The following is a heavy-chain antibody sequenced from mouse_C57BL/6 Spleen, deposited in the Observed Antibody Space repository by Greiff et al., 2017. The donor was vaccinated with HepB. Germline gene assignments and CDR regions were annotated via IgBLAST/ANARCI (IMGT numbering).Heavy chain of an antibody. CDR2: INPNNGGT. Sequence: VQLQQSGPELVKPGASVKISCKASGYTFTDYYMNWVKQSHGKSLEWIGDINPNNGGTSYNQKFKGKATLTVDKSSSTAYMELRSLTSEDSAVYYCARLGGSSDAMDYWGQGTSVTVSS. D-gene: IGHD1-1*01. CDR3: ARLGGSSDAMDY. CDR1: GYTFTDYY. V-gene: IGHV1-26*01. J-gene: IGHJ4*01.